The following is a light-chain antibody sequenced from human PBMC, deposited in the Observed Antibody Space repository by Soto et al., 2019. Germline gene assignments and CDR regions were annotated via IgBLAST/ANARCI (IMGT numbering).Light chain of an antibody. CDR1: QSISSW. J-gene: IGKJ1*01. CDR2: KAS. Sequence: IQVTQSASTLSASVGDRVTITCRASQSISSWLAWYQKKPGKAPKLLIYKASSLESGVPSRFSGSGSGTEFTLTISSLQPDDFATYYCQQYNSYWTFGQGTKVDI. CDR3: QQYNSYWT. V-gene: IGKV1-5*03.